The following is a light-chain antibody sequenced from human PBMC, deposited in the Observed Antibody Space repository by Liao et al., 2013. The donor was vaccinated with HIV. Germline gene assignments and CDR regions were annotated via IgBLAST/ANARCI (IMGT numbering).Light chain of an antibody. CDR2: YDN. J-gene: IGLJ3*02. CDR1: NIGSKS. CDR3: HVWDSSSEV. V-gene: IGLV3-21*04. Sequence: SYELTQPPSVSVAPGKTARITCGGTNIGSKSVHWYQQKPGQAPVLVIYYDNDRPSGIPDRFSGFISGDTATLTISRVRAGDEADYYCHVWDSSSEVFGGGTKLTVL.